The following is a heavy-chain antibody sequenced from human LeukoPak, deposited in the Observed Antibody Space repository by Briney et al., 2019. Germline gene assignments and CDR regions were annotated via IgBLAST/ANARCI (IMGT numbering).Heavy chain of an antibody. CDR1: GGSISSSSYY. Sequence: SETLSLTCTVSGGSISSSSYYWGWIRQPPGKGLEWIGSIYYSGSTNYNPSLKSRVTISVDTSKNQFSLKLSSVTAADTAVYYCARVTALNYYYYYGMDVWGQGTTVTVSS. CDR3: ARVTALNYYYYYGMDV. V-gene: IGHV4-39*07. CDR2: IYYSGST. J-gene: IGHJ6*02. D-gene: IGHD1-20*01.